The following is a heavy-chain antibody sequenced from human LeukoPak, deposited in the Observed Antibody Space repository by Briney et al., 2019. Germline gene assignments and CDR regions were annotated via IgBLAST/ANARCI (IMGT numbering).Heavy chain of an antibody. D-gene: IGHD5-12*01. CDR1: GGTFSSYG. J-gene: IGHJ4*02. V-gene: IGHV1-69*04. CDR2: IISDLGIA. CDR3: ARERIVAKYLSY. Sequence: GDSLNVSCKASGGTFSSYGISWVRQAPGQGLEWMGRIISDLGIANYAQKFEGRFTITADKSTSASYMELSNLRSEDTAVYYCARERIVAKYLSYWGQGTLVTVSA.